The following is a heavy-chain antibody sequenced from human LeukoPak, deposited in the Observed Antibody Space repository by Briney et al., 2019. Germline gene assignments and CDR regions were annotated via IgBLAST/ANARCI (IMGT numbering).Heavy chain of an antibody. CDR2: ISGSGGST. V-gene: IGHV3-23*01. D-gene: IGHD3-9*01. Sequence: PGGTLRLSCAASGFTFSSYGMSWVRQAPGKGLEWVSAISGSGGSTYYADSVKGRFTISRDNSKNTLYLQMNSLRAEDTAVYYCAKANLRYFDWLLYWGQGTLVTVSS. CDR1: GFTFSSYG. J-gene: IGHJ4*02. CDR3: AKANLRYFDWLLY.